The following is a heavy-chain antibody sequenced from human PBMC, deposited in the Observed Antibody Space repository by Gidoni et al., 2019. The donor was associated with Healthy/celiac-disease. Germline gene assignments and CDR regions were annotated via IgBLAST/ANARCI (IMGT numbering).Heavy chain of an antibody. D-gene: IGHD6-13*01. J-gene: IGHJ4*02. Sequence: QVQLQESGPGLVTPSQTLSLTCTVSGGSISSGGYYWSWIRQHQGKGLEWIGYIYYSGSTYYNPSLKSRVTISVDTSKNQFSLKLSSVTAADTAVYYCARAVEYSSSWYEVYYFDYWGQGTLVTVSS. CDR1: GGSISSGGYY. V-gene: IGHV4-31*03. CDR2: IYYSGST. CDR3: ARAVEYSSSWYEVYYFDY.